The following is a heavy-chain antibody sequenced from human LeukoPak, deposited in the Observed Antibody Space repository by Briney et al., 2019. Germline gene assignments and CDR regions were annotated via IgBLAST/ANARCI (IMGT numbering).Heavy chain of an antibody. D-gene: IGHD4-17*01. J-gene: IGHJ4*02. CDR2: IIPIFGTA. Sequence: SVKVSCKASGGTFSSYAISWVRQAPGQGLEWMGGIIPIFGTANYAQKFQGRVTITADESTSTAYMELSSLRSEDTAVYYCARGGETSEYDYGDYTASGYYFGYWGQGTLVTVSS. CDR3: ARGGETSEYDYGDYTASGYYFGY. V-gene: IGHV1-69*01. CDR1: GGTFSSYA.